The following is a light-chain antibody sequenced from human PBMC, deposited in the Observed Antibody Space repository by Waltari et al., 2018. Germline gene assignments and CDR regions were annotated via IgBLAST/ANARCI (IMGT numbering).Light chain of an antibody. J-gene: IGKJ1*01. CDR2: WAS. CDR3: QQYYITPPT. V-gene: IGKV4-1*01. Sequence: DIVMTQSPDSLTVSLGERATVNCKSSQSVLSSSNNKTFLAWYQQKPGQPPKLLIYWASTRGSGVPDRFSGSGSGTDFTLTISSLQAEDVAVYYCQQYYITPPTFGQGTKVEIK. CDR1: QSVLSSSNNKTF.